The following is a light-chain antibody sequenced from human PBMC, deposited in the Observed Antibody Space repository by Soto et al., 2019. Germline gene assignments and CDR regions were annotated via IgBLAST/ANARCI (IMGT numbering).Light chain of an antibody. J-gene: IGLJ1*01. Sequence: QSALTQPASVSGSPGQSITIPCTGTSGDVGSYNLVSWYQQHPGKAPKLLIYEVTERPSGVSNRFSGSKSGNTASLTISGLHPDDEADYYCCSYAGNSEVFGTGTKLTVL. CDR2: EVT. CDR1: SGDVGSYNL. CDR3: CSYAGNSEV. V-gene: IGLV2-23*02.